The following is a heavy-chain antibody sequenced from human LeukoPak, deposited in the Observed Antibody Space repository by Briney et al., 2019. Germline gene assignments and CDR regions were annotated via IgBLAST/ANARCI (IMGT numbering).Heavy chain of an antibody. Sequence: SGPTLVKPTQTLTLTCTFSGFSLSTSGVGVGWIRQPPGKALEWLALIYWDDDKRYSPSLKSRLTTTKDTSKNQVTLTMTNMDPVDTATYYCARRTALTGTFENWGQGTLVTVSS. CDR1: GFSLSTSGVG. CDR3: ARRTALTGTFEN. D-gene: IGHD6-19*01. CDR2: IYWDDDK. J-gene: IGHJ4*02. V-gene: IGHV2-5*02.